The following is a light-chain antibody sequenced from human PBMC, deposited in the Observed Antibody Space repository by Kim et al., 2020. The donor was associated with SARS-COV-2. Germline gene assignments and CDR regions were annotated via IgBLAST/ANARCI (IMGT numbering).Light chain of an antibody. CDR2: GAS. CDR3: QQFSVWPPTWT. V-gene: IGKV3-15*01. CDR1: PRVSTT. J-gene: IGKJ1*01. Sequence: PGETATLPCRATPRVSTTLVWLQQKPGQSPRLLIDGASFRATSVPTRFSGSGSGTDFTLTINSLQSEDFAVYYCQQFSVWPPTWTFGQGTKVDIK.